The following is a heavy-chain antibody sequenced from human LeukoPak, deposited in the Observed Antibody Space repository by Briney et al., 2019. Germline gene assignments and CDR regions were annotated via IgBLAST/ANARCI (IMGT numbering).Heavy chain of an antibody. V-gene: IGHV3-9*01. J-gene: IGHJ4*02. CDR3: AKDSGSYYVDY. CDR1: GFTLDDYA. D-gene: IGHD1-26*01. CDR2: SRWNSGSM. Sequence: GSSLRLLCGVCGFTLDDYAELCLPHAPEKAREWGLGSRWNSGSMGYADSVKGRFTISKDNPKNYLYLQMNRLRDEDTALYYCAKDSGSYYVDYWGQGTLVTVSS.